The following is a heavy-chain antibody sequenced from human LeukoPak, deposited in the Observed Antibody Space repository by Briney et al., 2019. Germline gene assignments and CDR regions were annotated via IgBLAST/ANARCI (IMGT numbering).Heavy chain of an antibody. CDR3: AADQLLSYYYGMDV. V-gene: IGHV1-2*02. J-gene: IGHJ6*02. Sequence: ASVKVSCKASGYTFTGYYMHCVRQAPGQGLEWMGWINPNSGGTNYAQKFQGRVTMTRDTSISTAYMELSRLRSDDTAVYYCAADQLLSYYYGMDVWGQGTTVTVSS. CDR1: GYTFTGYY. CDR2: INPNSGGT. D-gene: IGHD2-2*01.